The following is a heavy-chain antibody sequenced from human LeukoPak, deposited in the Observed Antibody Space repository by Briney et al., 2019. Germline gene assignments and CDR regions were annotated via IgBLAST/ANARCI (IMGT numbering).Heavy chain of an antibody. CDR1: EFTFSNYG. CDR2: ISFDGSNE. Sequence: GGSLRLSCAASEFTFSNYGMHWVRQAPGEGLEWVAVISFDGSNEYYADSVKGRLTISRDNSKNTLFLQMNSLRAEDTAVYYCAKDLIAGADINYYYGMDVWGQGTTVTVSS. D-gene: IGHD6-19*01. V-gene: IGHV3-30*18. J-gene: IGHJ6*02. CDR3: AKDLIAGADINYYYGMDV.